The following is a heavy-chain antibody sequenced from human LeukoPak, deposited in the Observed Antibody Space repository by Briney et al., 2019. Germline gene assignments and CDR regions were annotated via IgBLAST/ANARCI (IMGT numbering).Heavy chain of an antibody. CDR3: ARDRGYGSGSYYYDC. D-gene: IGHD3-10*01. CDR2: IYYSGST. Sequence: SETLSLTCTVSGGSISSGGYYWSWIRQPPGKGLEWIGYIYYSGSTNYNPSLKSRVTVSVDTSKNQFSLKLSSVTAADTAVYYCARDRGYGSGSYYYDCWGQGALVTVSS. J-gene: IGHJ4*02. V-gene: IGHV4-61*08. CDR1: GGSISSGGYY.